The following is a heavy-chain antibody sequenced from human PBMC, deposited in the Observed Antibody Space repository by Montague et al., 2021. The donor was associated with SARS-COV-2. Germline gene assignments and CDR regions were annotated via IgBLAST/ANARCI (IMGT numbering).Heavy chain of an antibody. Sequence: SETLSLTCTVSGGSISISSYYWGWIRQPPGKGLECIGIIYYSGSTYYNPSLKSRGTISVDTSKNQFSLKLSAVTAADTAVYYCASPTYYYDSSGSDAFDIWGQGTMVTVSS. CDR1: GGSISISSYY. D-gene: IGHD3-22*01. J-gene: IGHJ3*02. V-gene: IGHV4-39*01. CDR3: ASPTYYYDSSGSDAFDI. CDR2: IYYSGST.